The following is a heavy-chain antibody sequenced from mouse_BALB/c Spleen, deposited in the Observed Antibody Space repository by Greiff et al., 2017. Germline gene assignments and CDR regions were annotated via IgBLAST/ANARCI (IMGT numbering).Heavy chain of an antibody. Sequence: EVKLMESGPGLVKPSQSLSLTCSVTGYSITSGYYWNWIRQFPGNKLEWMGYISYEGSNNYNPSLKNRISITRDTSKNQFFLKLNSVTTEDTATYCCARDKKYDGYFDVWGAGTTVTVSS. D-gene: IGHD2-14*01. CDR1: GYSITSGYY. CDR2: ISYEGSN. J-gene: IGHJ1*01. V-gene: IGHV3-6*02. CDR3: ARDKKYDGYFDV.